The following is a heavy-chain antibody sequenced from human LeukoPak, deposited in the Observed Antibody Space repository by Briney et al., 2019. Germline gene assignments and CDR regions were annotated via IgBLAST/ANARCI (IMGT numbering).Heavy chain of an antibody. Sequence: GGSRRLSCEASDFTFSSYWMIWLRQAPGKGLEWVANIKGDGSLKYYLDSVKGRFTISRDNAKNAMYLQMNSLRAEDTAVYYCARADFWGGYGNYYYMDVWGKGTTVTVSS. J-gene: IGHJ6*03. CDR1: DFTFSSYW. V-gene: IGHV3-7*01. D-gene: IGHD3-3*01. CDR2: IKGDGSLK. CDR3: ARADFWGGYGNYYYMDV.